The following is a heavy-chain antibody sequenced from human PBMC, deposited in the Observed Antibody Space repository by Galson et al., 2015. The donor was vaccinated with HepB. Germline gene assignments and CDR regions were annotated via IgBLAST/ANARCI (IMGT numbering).Heavy chain of an antibody. V-gene: IGHV3-33*08. CDR2: IWYDGSNK. Sequence: SLRLSCAASGFTFSSYAMSWVRQAPGKGLEWVAVIWYDGSNKYYADSVKGRFTISRDNSKNTLYLQMNSLRAEDTAVYYCARDFGSSCGYWGQGTLVTVSS. D-gene: IGHD6-13*01. CDR1: GFTFSSYA. J-gene: IGHJ4*02. CDR3: ARDFGSSCGY.